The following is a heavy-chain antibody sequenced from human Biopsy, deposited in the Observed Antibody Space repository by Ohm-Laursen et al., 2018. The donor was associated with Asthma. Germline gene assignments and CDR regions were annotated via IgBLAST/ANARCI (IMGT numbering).Heavy chain of an antibody. V-gene: IGHV3-21*01. CDR3: ARIGPEWELPGREYSLHH. J-gene: IGHJ1*01. D-gene: IGHD1-26*01. CDR2: ISTASSFI. Sequence: GQTLSLTCAATGYTFSRYSIHWVRQLPGKGLEWVASISTASSFIYYADSVRGRFTTSRDNARNSVYLQMNSLRAEDTALYYCARIGPEWELPGREYSLHHWGEGTLVTVSS. CDR1: GYTFSRYS.